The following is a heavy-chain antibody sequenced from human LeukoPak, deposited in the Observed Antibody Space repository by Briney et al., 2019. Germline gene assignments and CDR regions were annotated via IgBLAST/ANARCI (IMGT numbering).Heavy chain of an antibody. V-gene: IGHV4-34*01. CDR1: GGSFSGYY. J-gene: IGHJ4*02. CDR2: INHSGST. D-gene: IGHD3-22*01. CDR3: ARAARPLHYYDSSGYYWGTERHYYFDY. Sequence: SETLSLTCAVYGGSFSGYYWSWIRQPPGKGLEWIGEINHSGSTNYNPSLKSRVTISVDTSKNQFSLKLSSVTAADTAVYYCARAARPLHYYDSSGYYWGTERHYYFDYWGQGTLVTVSS.